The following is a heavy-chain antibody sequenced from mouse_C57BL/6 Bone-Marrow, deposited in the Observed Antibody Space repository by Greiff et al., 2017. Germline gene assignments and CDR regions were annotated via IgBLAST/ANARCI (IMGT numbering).Heavy chain of an antibody. V-gene: IGHV3-4*01. D-gene: IGHD1-1*01. J-gene: IGHJ2*01. Sequence: EVKLQESGPALVKPSQTVSLTCTVTGYSITNGNHWWNWLRQVSGSKLEWIGYISSSGSTDSNTFLKSRISITRATSKNQLFLQLNSVTTEAIATYYCARLLLRPYYFDYWGQGTTLTVAS. CDR2: ISSSGST. CDR3: ARLLLRPYYFDY. CDR1: GYSITNGNHW.